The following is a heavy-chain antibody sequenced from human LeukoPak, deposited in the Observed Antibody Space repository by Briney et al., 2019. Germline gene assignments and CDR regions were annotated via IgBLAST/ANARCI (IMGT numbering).Heavy chain of an antibody. CDR1: GGSFSGYY. CDR2: INHSGST. D-gene: IGHD2-2*01. V-gene: IGHV4-34*01. J-gene: IGHJ5*02. Sequence: SETLSLTYAVYGGSFSGYYWSWIRQPPGKGLEWMGEINHSGSTNHNPSLKSRVTISVDTSKNQFSLKLSSVTAADTAVYCCARVGHLVPPWGQGTLVTVSS. CDR3: ARVGHLVPP.